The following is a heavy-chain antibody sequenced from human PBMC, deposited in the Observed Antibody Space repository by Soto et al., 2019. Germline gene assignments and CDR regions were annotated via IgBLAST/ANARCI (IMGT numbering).Heavy chain of an antibody. J-gene: IGHJ6*02. V-gene: IGHV1-8*01. CDR3: ARGPGIYYDSSGYTQYGMDV. CDR2: TNPNSGNT. CDR1: GYTFTSYD. D-gene: IGHD3-22*01. Sequence: GASVKVSCKASGYTFTSYDINWVRQATGQGLEWMGWTNPNSGNTGYAQKFQGRVTMTRNTSISTAYMELSSLRSEDTAVYYCARGPGIYYDSSGYTQYGMDVWGQGTTVTVSS.